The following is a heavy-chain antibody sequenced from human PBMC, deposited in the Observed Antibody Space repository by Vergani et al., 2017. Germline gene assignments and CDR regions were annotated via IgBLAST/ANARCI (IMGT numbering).Heavy chain of an antibody. D-gene: IGHD2-15*01. CDR2: INHSGTT. CDR1: GESLSSYY. J-gene: IGHJ3*02. V-gene: IGHV4-34*01. CDR3: ANRYSVAVFDI. Sequence: QVQLQQWGAGLLKPSETLSLTCAVYGESLSSYYWNWIRQPPGKGLEWIGEINHSGTTNYNPSLKSRVTISVDTSKKQFSVNLNSVTAADTAVYYCANRYSVAVFDIWGQGTMVTVSS.